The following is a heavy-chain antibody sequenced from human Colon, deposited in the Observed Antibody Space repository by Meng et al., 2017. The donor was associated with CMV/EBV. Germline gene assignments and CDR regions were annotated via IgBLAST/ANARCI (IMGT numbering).Heavy chain of an antibody. J-gene: IGHJ6*02. V-gene: IGHV3-7*01. Sequence: GESLKISCAASGFTFGMHWMSWVRQAPGKGLEWVANIKNDGSESYYVDSVKGRFTISRDNAKSSLYLQMNSLRAEDSAVYYCAKTVTTNYYYGMDVWGQGTTVTVSS. CDR3: AKTVTTNYYYGMDV. CDR1: GFTFGMHW. D-gene: IGHD4-17*01. CDR2: IKNDGSES.